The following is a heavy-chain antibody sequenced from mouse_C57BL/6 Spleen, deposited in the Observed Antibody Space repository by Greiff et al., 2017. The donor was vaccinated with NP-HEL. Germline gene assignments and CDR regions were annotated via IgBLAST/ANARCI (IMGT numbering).Heavy chain of an antibody. CDR1: GYTFTSYW. CDR2: IDPSDSYT. CDR3: ARGDYGYYCDY. J-gene: IGHJ2*01. V-gene: IGHV1-50*01. D-gene: IGHD2-4*01. Sequence: QVQLQQPGAELVKPGASVKLSCKASGYTFTSYWMQWVKQRPGQGLEWIGEIDPSDSYTNYNQKFKGKATLTVDTSSSTAYMQLSSLTSEDSAVYYCARGDYGYYCDYWGQGTTLTVSS.